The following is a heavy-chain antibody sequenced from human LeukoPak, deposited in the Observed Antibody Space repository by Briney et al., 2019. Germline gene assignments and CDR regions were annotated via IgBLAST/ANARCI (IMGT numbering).Heavy chain of an antibody. V-gene: IGHV4-39*01. CDR3: ARRKLAVAIDY. J-gene: IGHJ4*02. Sequence: PSETLSLTCTVSGDSISSSRSYWGWIRQPPGKGLEWIGSIYYSGSTFYNPSLKSRVTISVDTSKNQFSLKLSSVTAADTAFYYCARRKLAVAIDYWGQGTLVTVSS. CDR1: GDSISSSRSY. D-gene: IGHD6-19*01. CDR2: IYYSGST.